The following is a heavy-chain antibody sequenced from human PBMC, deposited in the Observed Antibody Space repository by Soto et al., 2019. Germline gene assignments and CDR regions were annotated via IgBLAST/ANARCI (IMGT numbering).Heavy chain of an antibody. Sequence: ASVKVSCKASGYTFTSYGIIWVRQAPGQGLEWMGWISAYNGNTNYAQKLQGRVTMTTDTSTSTAYMELRSLRSDDTAVYYCARWIGSGYSSSWYGSDYFDYWGQGTLVTVS. J-gene: IGHJ4*02. V-gene: IGHV1-18*01. CDR3: ARWIGSGYSSSWYGSDYFDY. CDR2: ISAYNGNT. CDR1: GYTFTSYG. D-gene: IGHD6-13*01.